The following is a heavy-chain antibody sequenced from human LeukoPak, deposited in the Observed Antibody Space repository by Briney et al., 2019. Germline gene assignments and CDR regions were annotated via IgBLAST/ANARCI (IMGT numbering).Heavy chain of an antibody. CDR3: ARLLPPYYYYGMDV. CDR1: GFTFSDYY. Sequence: GGSLRLSCAASGFTFSDYYMSWIRQAPGKGLEWVSYISSSGSAIYYADSVKGRFTISRDNAKNSLYLQMNSLRAEDMAVYYCARLLPPYYYYGMDVWGQGTTVTVSS. CDR2: ISSSGSAI. J-gene: IGHJ6*02. V-gene: IGHV3-11*01.